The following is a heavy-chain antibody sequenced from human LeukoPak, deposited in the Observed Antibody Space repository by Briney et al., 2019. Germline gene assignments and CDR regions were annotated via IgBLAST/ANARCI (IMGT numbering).Heavy chain of an antibody. CDR2: IYYSGST. CDR1: GGSISSSSYY. D-gene: IGHD6-13*01. V-gene: IGHV4-39*01. J-gene: IGHJ6*02. CDR3: AGSIAAAGYYYYGMDV. Sequence: NPSETLSLTCTVSGGSISSSSYYWGWIRQPPGKGLEWIGSIYYSGSTYYNPSLKSRVTISVDTSKNQFSLKLSSVTAADTAVYYCAGSIAAAGYYYYGMDVWGQGTTVTVSS.